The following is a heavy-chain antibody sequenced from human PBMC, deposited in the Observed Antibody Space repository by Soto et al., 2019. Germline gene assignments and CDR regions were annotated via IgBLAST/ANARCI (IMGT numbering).Heavy chain of an antibody. Sequence: ASETLSLTCTVSGGSISSSSYYWGWIRQPPGKGLEWIGNIYYSGSTYYNPSLKSRVTISIDTSKNQFSLKLSSVTAADTAVYYCASRKSSPYFDYWGQGTLVTVSS. V-gene: IGHV4-30-4*08. CDR2: IYYSGST. CDR1: GGSISSSSYY. D-gene: IGHD3-10*01. CDR3: ASRKSSPYFDY. J-gene: IGHJ4*02.